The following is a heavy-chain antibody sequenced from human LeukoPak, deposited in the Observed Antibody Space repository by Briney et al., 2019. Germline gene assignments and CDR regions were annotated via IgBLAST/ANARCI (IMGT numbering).Heavy chain of an antibody. CDR2: IWYDGSNK. D-gene: IGHD3-9*01. CDR3: ARDLVRATYYYYGMDV. J-gene: IGHJ6*02. Sequence: PGGSLTLSCAASGFTFSRYGMHWVRQAPGKGLEWVAVIWYDGSNKYYADSVKGRFTISRDNSKNTLYLQMNSLRAEDTAVYYCARDLVRATYYYYGMDVWGQGTTVTVSS. CDR1: GFTFSRYG. V-gene: IGHV3-33*01.